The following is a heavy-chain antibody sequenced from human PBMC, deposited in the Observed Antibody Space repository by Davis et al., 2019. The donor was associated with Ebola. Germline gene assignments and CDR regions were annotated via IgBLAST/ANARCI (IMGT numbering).Heavy chain of an antibody. J-gene: IGHJ6*02. Sequence: ASVTVSCKASGYTFTSYDINWVRQATGQGLAWMGWMNPNSGNTGHAQKFQGRVTMTRNTSISTAYMELSSLRPEDTAVYYCARAAGTIYYYGSGSNYHYYYGMDVWGQGTTVTVSS. V-gene: IGHV1-8*01. CDR2: MNPNSGNT. CDR3: ARAAGTIYYYGSGSNYHYYYGMDV. D-gene: IGHD3-10*01. CDR1: GYTFTSYD.